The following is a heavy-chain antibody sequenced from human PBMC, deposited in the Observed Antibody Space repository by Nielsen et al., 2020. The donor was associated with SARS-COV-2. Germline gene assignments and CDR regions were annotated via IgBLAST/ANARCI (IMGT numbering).Heavy chain of an antibody. Sequence: GGSLRLSCAASGFTVSTNYMTWVRQAPGKGLEWVSYISSSSSTIYYADSVKGRFTISRDNAKNSLYLQMNSLRDEDTAVYYCARAGIAVAESRYWGQGTTVTVSS. CDR1: GFTVSTNY. CDR3: ARAGIAVAESRY. V-gene: IGHV3-48*02. CDR2: ISSSSSTI. J-gene: IGHJ4*02. D-gene: IGHD6-19*01.